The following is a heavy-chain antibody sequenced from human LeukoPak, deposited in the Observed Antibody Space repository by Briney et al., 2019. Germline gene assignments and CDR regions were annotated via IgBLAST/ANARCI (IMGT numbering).Heavy chain of an antibody. CDR2: VSGYNDNT. Sequence: ASVKVSCTASGYTFISYGVNWVRQAPGQGLEWLGWVSGYNDNTKYAQKFQGRVTMTKDTSTSIAYMELRSLRSDDTAVYYCARSITLVRGVFDYWGQGTLVTVSS. V-gene: IGHV1-18*01. J-gene: IGHJ4*02. D-gene: IGHD3-10*01. CDR3: ARSITLVRGVFDY. CDR1: GYTFISYG.